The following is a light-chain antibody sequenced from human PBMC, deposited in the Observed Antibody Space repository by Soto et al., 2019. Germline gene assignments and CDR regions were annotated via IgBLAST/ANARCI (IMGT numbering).Light chain of an antibody. CDR1: QSIATY. Sequence: DIQMTQSPSSMSASVGDRVTITCRASQSIATYLNWYQQKPGKAPKLLIYAASILQTGGHSRFSGSGSGTDFTLTITSLQPDDFATYYCQQSYSAPFTCGGGTKVDIK. J-gene: IGKJ4*01. V-gene: IGKV1-39*01. CDR2: AAS. CDR3: QQSYSAPFT.